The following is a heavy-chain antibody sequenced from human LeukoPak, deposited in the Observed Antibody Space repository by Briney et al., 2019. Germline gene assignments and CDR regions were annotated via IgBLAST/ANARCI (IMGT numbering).Heavy chain of an antibody. CDR2: INHSGST. CDR3: ASIRELPYAVDI. CDR1: GGSFSGYY. Sequence: PSETLSLTCAVYGGSFSGYYWSWIRQPPGKGLEWIGEINHSGSTNYNPSLKGRVTISVDTSKNQFSLKLSSVTAADTAVYYCASIRELPYAVDIWGQGTMVTVSS. J-gene: IGHJ3*02. V-gene: IGHV4-34*01. D-gene: IGHD1-26*01.